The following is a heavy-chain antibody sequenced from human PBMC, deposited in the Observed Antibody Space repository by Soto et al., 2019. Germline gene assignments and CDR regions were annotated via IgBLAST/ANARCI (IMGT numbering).Heavy chain of an antibody. J-gene: IGHJ6*02. CDR1: GYTFTGYY. V-gene: IGHV1-2*02. CDR3: ARERYQVISDGMDV. CDR2: INPQTGGT. Sequence: ASLKVSCKASGYTFTGYYIHWVREAPGQGLEWMGWINPQTGGTSYAQKFQGRVTLSRDTSTNTAYLELSRLRFDDAAVYFCARERYQVISDGMDVWGQGTTVTVSS. D-gene: IGHD2-2*01.